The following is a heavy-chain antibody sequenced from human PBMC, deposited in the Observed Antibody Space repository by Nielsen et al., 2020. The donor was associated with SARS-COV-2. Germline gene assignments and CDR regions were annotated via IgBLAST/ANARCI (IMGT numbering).Heavy chain of an antibody. CDR3: AKDPYSSGWYNY. Sequence: GESLKISCAASGFTFSRYAMSWVRQAPGKGLEWISAISGDGGGTYYADSVKGRFTISRDNSKNTLFLQMNSLRAEDTAIYYCAKDPYSSGWYNYWGQGTLVTVSS. D-gene: IGHD6-19*01. J-gene: IGHJ4*02. CDR1: GFTFSRYA. CDR2: ISGDGGGT. V-gene: IGHV3-23*01.